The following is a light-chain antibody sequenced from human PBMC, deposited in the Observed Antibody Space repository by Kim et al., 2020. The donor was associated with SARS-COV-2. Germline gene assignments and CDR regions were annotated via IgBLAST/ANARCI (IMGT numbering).Light chain of an antibody. Sequence: DIQMTQSPSSLSASVGDRVTITCRASQDIANSLAWYQQKPGKVPQVLIYAASTLQSGVPSRFSGSGSGTEFTLTIGGLQTEDVATYYCQKYNSAPWTFGPGTKVDIK. CDR3: QKYNSAPWT. CDR1: QDIANS. CDR2: AAS. J-gene: IGKJ1*01. V-gene: IGKV1-27*01.